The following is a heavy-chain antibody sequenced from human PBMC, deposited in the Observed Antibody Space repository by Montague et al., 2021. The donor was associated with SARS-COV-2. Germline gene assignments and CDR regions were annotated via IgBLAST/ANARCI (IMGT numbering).Heavy chain of an antibody. CDR3: ARSGYGGGTTWFYFDS. J-gene: IGHJ4*02. Sequence: CPISGDSVSSNSAAWNWIRQSPSRGLEWLGRTYYRSKWYRDYALSVRSRLTVNPDTSENQFSLQLNSVTPDDTAVYYCARSGYGGGTTWFYFDSWGPGTLITVSS. V-gene: IGHV6-1*01. CDR1: GDSVSSNSAA. D-gene: IGHD6-13*01. CDR2: TYYRSKWYR.